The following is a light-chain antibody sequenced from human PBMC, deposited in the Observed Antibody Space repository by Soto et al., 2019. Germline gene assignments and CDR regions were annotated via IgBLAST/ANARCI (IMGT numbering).Light chain of an antibody. CDR3: QQLGSSART. J-gene: IGKJ1*01. V-gene: IGKV1-9*01. Sequence: DGRVTHCPSFLCRSVGKRGTMTSGASQDIRNYLAWYQQKPGKAPKVLIYAASTLLSGVPSRFSGSGSGTEISLTISCLQTEDFDTYYWQQLGSSARTFGQGTKLDIK. CDR1: QDIRNY. CDR2: AAS.